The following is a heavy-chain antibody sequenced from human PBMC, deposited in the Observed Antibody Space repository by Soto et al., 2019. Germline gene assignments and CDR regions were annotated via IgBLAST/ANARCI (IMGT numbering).Heavy chain of an antibody. CDR3: ATSSYPYYFDY. Sequence: GESLKISCKGSGYSFTSYWIGWVRQMPGKGLEGMGIIYPGDSHTRYSPSFQGQVTLSADKSISTAYLQWSSLKASDTAMYYCATSSYPYYFDYWGQGTLVTVSS. D-gene: IGHD1-26*01. CDR2: IYPGDSHT. V-gene: IGHV5-51*01. J-gene: IGHJ4*02. CDR1: GYSFTSYW.